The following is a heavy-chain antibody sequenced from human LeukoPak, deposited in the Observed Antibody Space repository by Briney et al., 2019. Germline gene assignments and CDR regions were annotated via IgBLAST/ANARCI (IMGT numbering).Heavy chain of an antibody. D-gene: IGHD3-22*01. V-gene: IGHV3-66*01. Sequence: GGSLRLSCAVSGFTVSGNHMTWVRQAPGKGLEWVSVIHSDGSTYYADSVRGRFTISRDNSRNTLYLQMHSLRAEDTAVYYCARDFPIFDSRDYWGQGTLVTVSS. CDR3: ARDFPIFDSRDY. CDR1: GFTVSGNH. J-gene: IGHJ4*02. CDR2: IHSDGST.